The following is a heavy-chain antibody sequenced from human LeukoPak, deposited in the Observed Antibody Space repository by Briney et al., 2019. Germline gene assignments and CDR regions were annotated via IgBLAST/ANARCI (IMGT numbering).Heavy chain of an antibody. V-gene: IGHV4-39*07. CDR2: IYHSGST. CDR3: ARGPYSYDSSGAFDI. Sequence: SETLSLTCTVSGGSISTSGYYWGWIRQPPGKGLEWIGNIYHSGSTYYNPSLKSRVSISVDTSKNHFSLDLSSVTAADSAVYYRARGPYSYDSSGAFDIWGQGTMVTVSS. J-gene: IGHJ3*02. CDR1: GGSISTSGYY. D-gene: IGHD3-22*01.